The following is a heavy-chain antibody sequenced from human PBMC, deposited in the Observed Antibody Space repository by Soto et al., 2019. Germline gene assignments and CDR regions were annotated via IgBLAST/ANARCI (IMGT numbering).Heavy chain of an antibody. V-gene: IGHV3-23*01. D-gene: IGHD2-21*01. CDR2: VSDNGGSRGGT. CDR3: ARAKAVVIAALDI. CDR1: GFMFNNSA. J-gene: IGHJ3*02. Sequence: GGSLRLSCKASGFMFNNSAMTWVRQAPGQGLQWVASVSDNGGSRGGTYYADSVKGRFTISRDNSKNTLYLQLDSLTGADTAVYYCARAKAVVIAALDIWGQGTMVTVSS.